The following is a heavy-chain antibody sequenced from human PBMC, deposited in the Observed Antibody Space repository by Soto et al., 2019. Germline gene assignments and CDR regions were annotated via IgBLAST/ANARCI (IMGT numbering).Heavy chain of an antibody. J-gene: IGHJ4*02. CDR3: ARQIYDSDTGPNFQYYFDS. Sequence: GESLKISCNGAGYSFAVYWITWVRQKPGKGLEWMGRIDPSDSQTYYSPSFRGHVTISATKSITTVFLQWSSLRASDTAMYYCARQIYDSDTGPNFQYYFDSWGQGTPVTVSS. V-gene: IGHV5-10-1*01. D-gene: IGHD3-22*01. CDR1: GYSFAVYW. CDR2: IDPSDSQT.